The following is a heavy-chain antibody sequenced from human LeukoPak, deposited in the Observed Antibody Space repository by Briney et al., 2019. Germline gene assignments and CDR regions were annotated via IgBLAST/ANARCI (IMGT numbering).Heavy chain of an antibody. CDR2: IYYSGST. J-gene: IGHJ4*02. CDR3: ARHASVDGNWPRPLDY. Sequence: PSETLSLTCTVSGGSISSSNYYWGWIRQPPRKGLEWIGNIYYSGSTYYKPSVKTRVTISVDTSKNQFSLKLTSVTAADTAVYYCARHASVDGNWPRPLDYWGQGSLVTVSS. V-gene: IGHV4-39*01. CDR1: GGSISSSNYY. D-gene: IGHD6-19*01.